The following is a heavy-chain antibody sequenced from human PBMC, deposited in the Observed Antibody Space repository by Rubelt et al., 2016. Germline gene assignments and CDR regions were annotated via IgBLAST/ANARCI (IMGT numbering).Heavy chain of an antibody. CDR1: GGSFSGYY. CDR2: LYYSGST. CDR3: ARVQYYDFWSGYYYYGMDV. J-gene: IGHJ6*02. V-gene: IGHV4-34*11. D-gene: IGHD3-3*01. Sequence: QVQLQQWGAGLLKPSETLSLTCAVYGGSFSGYYWSWIRQPPGKGLEWIGYLYYSGSTNYNPSLKSRVTISVDTSKNQFSLKLSSVTAADTAVYYCARVQYYDFWSGYYYYGMDVWGQGTTVTVSS.